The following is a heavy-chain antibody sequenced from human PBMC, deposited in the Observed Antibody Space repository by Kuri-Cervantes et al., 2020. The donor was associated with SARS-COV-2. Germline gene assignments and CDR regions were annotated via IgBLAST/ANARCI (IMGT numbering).Heavy chain of an antibody. Sequence: SETLSLTCAVYGGSFSGYYWNWIRQPPGKGLEWIGEINHSGSTNYNPSLKSRVTISVDTSKNQFSLKLSSVTAADTAVYYCASGRGSSWRLNAFDIWGQGTMVTVSS. CDR3: ASGRGSSWRLNAFDI. V-gene: IGHV4-34*01. D-gene: IGHD6-13*01. CDR2: INHSGST. CDR1: GGSFSGYY. J-gene: IGHJ3*02.